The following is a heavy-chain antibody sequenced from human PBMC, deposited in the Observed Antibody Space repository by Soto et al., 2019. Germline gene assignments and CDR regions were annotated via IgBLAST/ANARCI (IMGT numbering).Heavy chain of an antibody. V-gene: IGHV3-72*01. CDR1: GFTLSDHD. Sequence: EVQLAESGGGLVQPGGSLRLSCVVSGFTLSDHDMDWVRQAPGKGLEWVGRSKRKVKSYTKEYAASVKGRFTISRHDSENSLSLQMDSLKTEDTAVYYCLAFLSGRPYWGQGTLVTVSS. D-gene: IGHD1-1*01. J-gene: IGHJ4*02. CDR2: SKRKVKSYTK. CDR3: LAFLSGRPY.